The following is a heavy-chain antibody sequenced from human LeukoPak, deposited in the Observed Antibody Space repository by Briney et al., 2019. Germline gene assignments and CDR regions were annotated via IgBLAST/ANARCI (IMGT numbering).Heavy chain of an antibody. V-gene: IGHV4-34*01. J-gene: IGHJ5*02. CDR1: GGSSSVYF. CDR2: INGGGKT. D-gene: IGHD3-16*01. CDR3: ARRPYGLIRGIGGPTGHWFEA. Sequence: SETLSLTCAVHGGSSSVYFCSWIRQSPGKGLEWIGEINGGGKTDYNPSLKSRVSMSVDTSKNQFSLRLTAVTAADTAIHYCARRPYGLIRGIGGPTGHWFEAWGQGTLVTVSS.